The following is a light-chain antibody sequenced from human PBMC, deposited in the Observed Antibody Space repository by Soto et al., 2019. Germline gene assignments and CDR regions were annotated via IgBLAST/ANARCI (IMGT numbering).Light chain of an antibody. CDR2: DVS. V-gene: IGLV2-14*01. J-gene: IGLJ2*01. CDR1: SSDVGGYNY. CDR3: SSYTSSSTPV. Sequence: QSALTQPASVSGSPGQSITISCTGTSSDVGGYNYVSWYQQHPGKPPKLMIYDVSNRPSGVSNRVSGSKSGNTASLTISGLQAEDEADYYCSSYTSSSTPVFGGGTKVTVL.